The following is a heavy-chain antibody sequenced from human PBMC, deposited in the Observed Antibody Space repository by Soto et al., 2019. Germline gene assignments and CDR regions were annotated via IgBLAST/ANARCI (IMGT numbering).Heavy chain of an antibody. CDR1: GGTFSSYA. Sequence: SVKVSCKASGGTFSSYAISWVRQAPGQGLEWMGGIIPIFGTANYAQKFQGRVTITADESTSTAYMELSSLRSEDTAVYYCARESYDILTGDYYYYYGMDVWGQGTTVTVSS. V-gene: IGHV1-69*13. CDR2: IIPIFGTA. CDR3: ARESYDILTGDYYYYYGMDV. J-gene: IGHJ6*02. D-gene: IGHD3-9*01.